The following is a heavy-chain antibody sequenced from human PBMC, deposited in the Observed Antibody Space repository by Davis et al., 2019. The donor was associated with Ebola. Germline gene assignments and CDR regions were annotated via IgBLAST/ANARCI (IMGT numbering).Heavy chain of an antibody. V-gene: IGHV4-34*01. D-gene: IGHD4-17*01. CDR2: INHSGST. J-gene: IGHJ4*02. Sequence: SETLSLTCAVYGGSFSGYYWSWIRQPPGKGLEWIGEINHSGSTNYNPSLKSRVTISVDTSKNQFSLKLSSVTAADTAVYYCARGDYGDYDYWGQGTLVTVSS. CDR3: ARGDYGDYDY. CDR1: GGSFSGYY.